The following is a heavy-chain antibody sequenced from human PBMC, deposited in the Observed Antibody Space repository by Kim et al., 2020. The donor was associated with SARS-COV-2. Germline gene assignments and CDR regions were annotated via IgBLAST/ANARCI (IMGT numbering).Heavy chain of an antibody. CDR3: ARDASPNVLLWFGESPGGGMDV. V-gene: IGHV6-1*01. CDR2: TYYRSKWYN. D-gene: IGHD3-10*01. J-gene: IGHJ6*02. Sequence: SQTLSLTCAISGDSVSSNSAAWNWIRQSPSRGLEWLGRTYYRSKWYNDYAVSVKSRITINPDTSKNQFSLQLNSVTPEDTAVYYCARDASPNVLLWFGESPGGGMDVWGQGTTVTVSS. CDR1: GDSVSSNSAA.